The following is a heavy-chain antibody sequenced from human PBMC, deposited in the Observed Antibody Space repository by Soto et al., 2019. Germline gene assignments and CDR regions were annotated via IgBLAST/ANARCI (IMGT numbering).Heavy chain of an antibody. CDR3: ARVQLGEKVIDY. CDR2: DFYRRGT. D-gene: IGHD1-1*01. Sequence: SETLSLTCSVSDDSISSYYWSWIRQHPGKGLQWIGYDFYRRGTAYNPSLKSRVTISLDMSKKQLSLNLNAVTAADTAAYFCARVQLGEKVIDYLGQGTLVNVS. V-gene: IGHV4-59*01. CDR1: DDSISSYY. J-gene: IGHJ4*02.